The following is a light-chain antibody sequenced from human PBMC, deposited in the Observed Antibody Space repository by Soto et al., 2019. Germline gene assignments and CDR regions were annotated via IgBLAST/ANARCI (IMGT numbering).Light chain of an antibody. J-gene: IGLJ3*02. CDR2: DVD. Sequence: QSALTQPASVSGSPGQSLTISCTGTSSDVGAYHYVSWYQHHPGKAPKLLIYDVDNRPSGVSNRFSGSKSDNTASLTISGLQAEDEAEYFCASYTTSHTRVFGGGTKLTVL. CDR3: ASYTTSHTRV. V-gene: IGLV2-14*03. CDR1: SSDVGAYHY.